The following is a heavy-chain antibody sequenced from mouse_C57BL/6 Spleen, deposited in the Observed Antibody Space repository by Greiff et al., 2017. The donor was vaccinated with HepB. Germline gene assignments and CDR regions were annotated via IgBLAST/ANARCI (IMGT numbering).Heavy chain of an antibody. V-gene: IGHV1-53*01. J-gene: IGHJ2*01. CDR2: INPSNGGT. CDR3: AIKTAQATGYFDY. CDR1: GYTFTSYW. D-gene: IGHD3-2*02. Sequence: QVQLQQPGTELVKPGASVKLSCKASGYTFTSYWMHWVKQRPGQGLEWIGNINPSNGGTNYNEKFKSKATMTVDKSSSTAYMQLSSLTSDDSAVYSCAIKTAQATGYFDYWGQGTTLTVSS.